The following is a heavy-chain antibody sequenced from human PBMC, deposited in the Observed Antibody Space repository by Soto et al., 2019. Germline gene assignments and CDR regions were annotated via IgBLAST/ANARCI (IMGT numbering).Heavy chain of an antibody. D-gene: IGHD1-26*01. CDR2: ISAYNGNT. Sequence: QVQLVQSGAEVKKPGASVKVSCKASGYTFTSDGISWVRQAPGQGLEWMGWISAYNGNTNYAQKLQGRVTMTTDTSTSTAYMELRSLRSDDTAVYYCARDWWELPPHYYYYGMDVWGQGTTVTVSS. CDR3: ARDWWELPPHYYYYGMDV. V-gene: IGHV1-18*01. J-gene: IGHJ6*02. CDR1: GYTFTSDG.